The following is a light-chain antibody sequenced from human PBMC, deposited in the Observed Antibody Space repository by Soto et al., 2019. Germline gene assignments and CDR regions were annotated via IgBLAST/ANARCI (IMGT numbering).Light chain of an antibody. CDR1: QSVTSS. CDR2: DVS. V-gene: IGKV3-11*01. J-gene: IGKJ1*01. CDR3: QQYGSLSWT. Sequence: EIVLTQSPATLSLSPGDRATLSCRASQSVTSSLAWFQQKPGQAPRLLIYDVSRRATAIPDRFSGSGSGTDFTLTISRLEPEDFAVYHCQQYGSLSWTFGQGTKVDIK.